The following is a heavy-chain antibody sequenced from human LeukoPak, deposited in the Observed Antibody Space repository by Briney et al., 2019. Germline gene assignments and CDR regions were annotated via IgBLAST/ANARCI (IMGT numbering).Heavy chain of an antibody. V-gene: IGHV4-59*01. CDR2: IYYSGST. J-gene: IGHJ6*02. CDR3: ARAQLNLLVDFGMDV. D-gene: IGHD1-1*01. Sequence: SETLSLTCSVSGXSISTYYWSWIRQPPGKGQEWHGYIYYSGSTNYNPSLKSRVTISVDTSKNQFSPKLTSVTAADTAVYYCARAQLNLLVDFGMDVWGQGTTVTVSS. CDR1: GXSISTYY.